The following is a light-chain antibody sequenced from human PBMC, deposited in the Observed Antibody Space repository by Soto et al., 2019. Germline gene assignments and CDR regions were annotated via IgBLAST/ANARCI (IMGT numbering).Light chain of an antibody. CDR3: QQYNASYS. CDR1: QDISRW. J-gene: IGKJ2*03. CDR2: DVS. V-gene: IGKV1-5*01. Sequence: DIQMTQSPPTLPASAGDRVTITCRASQDISRWLSWYQQKPGTAPELLIYDVSTLQSAVTSRFSGTGSGTTFTLSISSLQPEDVATYYCQQYNASYSFGQGTKVEIK.